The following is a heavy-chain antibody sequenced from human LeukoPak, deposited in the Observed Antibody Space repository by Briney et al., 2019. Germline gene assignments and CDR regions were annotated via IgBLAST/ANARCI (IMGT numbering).Heavy chain of an antibody. J-gene: IGHJ4*02. V-gene: IGHV4-39*07. CDR1: GGSISSSSYY. D-gene: IGHD5-18*01. CDR3: ATLGYSSGTDY. Sequence: SETLSLTCTVSGGSISSSSYYWGWIRQPPGKGLEWIGEINHSGSTNYNPSLKSRVTISVDTSKNQFSLKLSSVTAADTAVYYCATLGYSSGTDYWGLGTRVTVSS. CDR2: INHSGST.